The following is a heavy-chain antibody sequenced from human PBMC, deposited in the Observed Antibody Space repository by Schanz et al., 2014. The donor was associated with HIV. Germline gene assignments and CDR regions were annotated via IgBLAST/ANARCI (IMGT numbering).Heavy chain of an antibody. Sequence: VQLVESGGGVVQPGRSLRLSCAASTFTFNNYDMGWVRQAPGKGLEWVSGISGNGGSTYHADSGKGRFTISRDNSKNTLYLQMNSLRAEATAVYYCATAAVTDYSDTRRHGTLITPSS. CDR3: ATAAVTDYSDT. J-gene: IGHJ4*01. V-gene: IGHV3-23*04. CDR1: TFTFNNYD. D-gene: IGHD4-17*01. CDR2: ISGNGGST.